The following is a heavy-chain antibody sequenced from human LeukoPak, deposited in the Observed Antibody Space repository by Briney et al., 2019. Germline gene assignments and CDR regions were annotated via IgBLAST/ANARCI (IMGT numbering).Heavy chain of an antibody. CDR1: GYRFTSNW. CDR2: IYLGDSDT. D-gene: IGHD3-10*01. CDR3: ARLQGSGSYFDY. Sequence: GESLKISCKGSGYRFTSNWIGWVRQMPGEGLEWVGIIYLGDSDTRYSPSFQGEVTMSADKSISIAYLQWSSLKASDTAMYYCARLQGSGSYFDYWGQGTPVTVSS. J-gene: IGHJ4*02. V-gene: IGHV5-51*01.